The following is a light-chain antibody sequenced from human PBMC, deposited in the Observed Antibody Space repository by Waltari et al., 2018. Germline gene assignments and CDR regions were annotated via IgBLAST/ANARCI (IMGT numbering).Light chain of an antibody. J-gene: IGKJ2*03. CDR2: QVS. CDR3: GQGAHLPPYS. Sequence: GQPASISCRSSQSLVHSNGNTYLSWYQQKPGQPPRLLIYQVSNRYSGVPDRFSGSGAGTDFTLKISRVEAEDVGVYYCGQGAHLPPYSFGQGTKVEIK. CDR1: QSLVHSNGNTY. V-gene: IGKV2-30*02.